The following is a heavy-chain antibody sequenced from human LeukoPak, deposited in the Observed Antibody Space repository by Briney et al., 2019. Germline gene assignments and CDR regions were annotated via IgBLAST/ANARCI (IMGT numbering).Heavy chain of an antibody. CDR1: GGSISSGGYY. Sequence: SSQTLSLTCTVSGGSISSGGYYWSWIRQHPGKGLEWIGYIYYSGSTYYNPSLKSRVTISVDTSKNQFSLKLSSVTAADTAVYYCARFPGIAAAGDSWFDPWGQGTLVTVSS. V-gene: IGHV4-31*03. D-gene: IGHD6-13*01. CDR3: ARFPGIAAAGDSWFDP. CDR2: IYYSGST. J-gene: IGHJ5*02.